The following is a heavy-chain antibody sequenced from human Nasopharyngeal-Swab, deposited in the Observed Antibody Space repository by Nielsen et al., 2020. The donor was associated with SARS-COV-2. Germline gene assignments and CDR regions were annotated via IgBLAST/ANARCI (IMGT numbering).Heavy chain of an antibody. J-gene: IGHJ6*03. D-gene: IGHD3-10*01. CDR2: IWYDGSNK. V-gene: IGHV3-33*01. CDR1: GFTFSSYG. Sequence: GGSLRFSCAASGFTFSSYGMHWVRQAPGKGLEWVAVIWYDGSNKYYADSVKGRFTISRDNSKNTLYLQMNSLRAEDTAVYYCARDGSGSYYWYYYMDVWGKGTTVTVSS. CDR3: ARDGSGSYYWYYYMDV.